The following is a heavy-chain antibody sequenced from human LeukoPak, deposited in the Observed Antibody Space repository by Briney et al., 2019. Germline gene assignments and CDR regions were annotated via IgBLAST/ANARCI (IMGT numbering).Heavy chain of an antibody. CDR3: ARDRFYYDFWSGYYPRDYYMDV. V-gene: IGHV4-34*01. D-gene: IGHD3-3*01. Sequence: PSETLSLTCAVYGGSFSGYYWSWIRQPSGKGLEWIGEINHSGSTNYNPSLKSRVTISVDTSKNQFSLKLSSVTAADTAVYYCARDRFYYDFWSGYYPRDYYMDVWGKGTTVTVSS. CDR2: INHSGST. J-gene: IGHJ6*03. CDR1: GGSFSGYY.